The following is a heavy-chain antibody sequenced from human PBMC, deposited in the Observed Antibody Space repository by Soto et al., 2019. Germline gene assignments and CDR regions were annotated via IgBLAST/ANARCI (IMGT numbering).Heavy chain of an antibody. CDR3: ARWRDYYDSSGYYQLDY. Sequence: PSETLSLTCTVSGGSISSGGYYWSWIRQHPGKGLEWIGYIYYSGSTYYNPSLKSRVTISVDTSKNQFSLKLSSVTAADTAVYYCARWRDYYDSSGYYQLDYWGQGTLAT. D-gene: IGHD3-22*01. CDR2: IYYSGST. V-gene: IGHV4-31*03. CDR1: GGSISSGGYY. J-gene: IGHJ4*02.